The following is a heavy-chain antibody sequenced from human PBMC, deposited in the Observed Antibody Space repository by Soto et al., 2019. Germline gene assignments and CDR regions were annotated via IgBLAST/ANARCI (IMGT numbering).Heavy chain of an antibody. CDR2: ISYDGSNK. CDR1: GFTFSSYG. J-gene: IGHJ6*02. V-gene: IGHV3-30*18. CDR3: AKSRRSDYYYYGMDV. Sequence: QVQLVESGGGVVQPGRSLRLSCAASGFTFSSYGMHWVRQAPGKGLEWVAVISYDGSNKYYADSVKGRFTISRDNSKNTLYLQMNSLRAEDTAVYYCAKSRRSDYYYYGMDVWGQGTMVTVSS.